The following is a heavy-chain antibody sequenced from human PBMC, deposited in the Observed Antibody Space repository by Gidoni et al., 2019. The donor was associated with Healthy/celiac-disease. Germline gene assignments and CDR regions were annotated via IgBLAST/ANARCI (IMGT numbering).Heavy chain of an antibody. CDR2: IWYDGSNK. CDR1: GFTFSSYG. CDR3: ARDPGIAAAGYFDY. J-gene: IGHJ4*02. Sequence: QVQLVASGGGVVQPGRSLRLSCAASGFTFSSYGMHWVRQAPGKGLEWVAVIWYDGSNKYYADSVKGRFTISRDNSKNTLYLQMNSLRAEDTAVYYCARDPGIAAAGYFDYWGQGTLVTVSS. V-gene: IGHV3-33*01. D-gene: IGHD6-13*01.